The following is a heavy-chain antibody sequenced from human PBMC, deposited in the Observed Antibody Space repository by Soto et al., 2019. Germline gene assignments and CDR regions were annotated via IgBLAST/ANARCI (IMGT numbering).Heavy chain of an antibody. V-gene: IGHV1-46*03. J-gene: IGHJ3*02. Sequence: ASVKVSCKAPGFSITNYHMHLVRQAPGQGLEWMGVITPLGGATTYAQKFQGRVTMTADMSTSNVHMDLSSLRSDDTAVYYCARERVGAISRSDDLDIWGQGTRVTVSS. D-gene: IGHD1-26*01. CDR3: ARERVGAISRSDDLDI. CDR1: GFSITNYH. CDR2: ITPLGGAT.